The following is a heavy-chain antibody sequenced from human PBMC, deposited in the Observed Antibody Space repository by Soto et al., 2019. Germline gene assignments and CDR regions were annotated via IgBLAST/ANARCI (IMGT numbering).Heavy chain of an antibody. V-gene: IGHV3-23*01. D-gene: IGHD4-17*01. CDR2: ISGSGGST. CDR1: GLTFSSYA. CDR3: AKDWDYGDSEAYYYYMDV. J-gene: IGHJ6*03. Sequence: EVQLLESGGGLVQPGGSLRLSCAASGLTFSSYAMSWVRQAPGKGLEWVSAISGSGGSTYYADSVKGRFTISRDNSKNTLYLQMNSLRAEDTAVYYCAKDWDYGDSEAYYYYMDVWGKGTTVTVSS.